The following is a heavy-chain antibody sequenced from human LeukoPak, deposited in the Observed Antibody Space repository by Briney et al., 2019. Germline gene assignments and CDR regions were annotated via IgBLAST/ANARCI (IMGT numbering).Heavy chain of an antibody. CDR3: ARGGEMATILVFFGY. D-gene: IGHD5-24*01. J-gene: IGHJ4*02. CDR2: IIPIFGTA. Sequence: SVKVSCKASGGTFSSYAISWVRQAPGQGLEWMGGIIPIFGTANYAQKFQGRVTITADESTSTAYMELSSLRSEDTAVYYCARGGEMATILVFFGYWGQGTLVTVSS. V-gene: IGHV1-69*13. CDR1: GGTFSSYA.